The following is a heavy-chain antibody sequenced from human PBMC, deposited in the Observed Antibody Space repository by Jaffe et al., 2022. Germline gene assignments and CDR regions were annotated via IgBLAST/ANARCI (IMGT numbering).Heavy chain of an antibody. D-gene: IGHD2-2*01. CDR3: ARGFPDCSSTSCYAGYYYYYYYMDV. CDR2: IIPIFGTA. CDR1: GGTFSSYA. V-gene: IGHV1-69*05. J-gene: IGHJ6*03. Sequence: QVQLVQSGAEVKKPGSSVKVSCKASGGTFSSYAISWVRQAPGQGLEWMGGIIPIFGTANYAQKFQGRVTITTDESTSTAYMELSSLRSEDTAVYYCARGFPDCSSTSCYAGYYYYYYYMDVWGKGTTVTVSS.